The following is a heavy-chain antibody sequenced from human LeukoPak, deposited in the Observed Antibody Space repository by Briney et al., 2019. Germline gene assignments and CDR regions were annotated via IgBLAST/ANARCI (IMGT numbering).Heavy chain of an antibody. J-gene: IGHJ3*02. CDR1: GYSIRSGYY. CDR3: ARVWQTTGSFAFDI. V-gene: IGHV4-61*01. D-gene: IGHD4-11*01. CDR2: IYYSGST. Sequence: PSETLSLTCTVSGYSIRSGYYWGWIRQPPGKGLEWIGYIYYSGSTNYNPSLKSRVTISVDTSKNQFSLKLSSVTAADTAVYYCARVWQTTGSFAFDIWGQGTMVTVSS.